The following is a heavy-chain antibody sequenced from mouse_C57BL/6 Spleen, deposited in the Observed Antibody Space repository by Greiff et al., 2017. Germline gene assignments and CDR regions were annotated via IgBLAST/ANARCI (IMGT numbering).Heavy chain of an antibody. V-gene: IGHV1-39*01. CDR1: GYSFTDYN. CDR2: INPNYGTT. J-gene: IGHJ2*01. D-gene: IGHD3-2*02. CDR3: ASGGQLRSYFDY. Sequence: EVKLQESGPELVKPGASVKISCKASGYSFTDYNMNWVKQSNGKSLEWIGVINPNYGTTSYNQKFKGKATLTVDQSSSTAYMQLNSLTSEDSSVYYSASGGQLRSYFDYWGQGTTLTVSS.